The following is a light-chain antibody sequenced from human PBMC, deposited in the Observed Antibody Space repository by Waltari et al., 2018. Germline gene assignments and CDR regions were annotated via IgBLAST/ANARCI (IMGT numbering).Light chain of an antibody. CDR1: QGNSTY. CDR3: QQLYTYPYT. CDR2: AES. Sequence: IQLTQSPSSLSASVGDRVPITCRSSQGNSTYLACYKQKPGEAPTLLIYAESTLQSGVPSRFSGSGSGTDFTLTISSLQPEDFATYYCQQLYTYPYTFGQGTKLEIK. J-gene: IGKJ2*01. V-gene: IGKV1-9*01.